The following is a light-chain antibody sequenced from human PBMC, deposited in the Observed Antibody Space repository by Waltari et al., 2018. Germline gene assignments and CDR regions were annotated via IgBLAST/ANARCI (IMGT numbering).Light chain of an antibody. CDR3: MQGKYWPRT. Sequence: DVVMTQSPLSLPVTLGQPASISCRPGESLVESDGDAYLSWFQQRPGQSPRRLISKVSKRDSGVPDRFSGSQSGSEFTLKISSVEAEDAGVYYCMQGKYWPRTFGQGTKVEIK. V-gene: IGKV2-30*01. J-gene: IGKJ1*01. CDR2: KVS. CDR1: ESLVESDGDAY.